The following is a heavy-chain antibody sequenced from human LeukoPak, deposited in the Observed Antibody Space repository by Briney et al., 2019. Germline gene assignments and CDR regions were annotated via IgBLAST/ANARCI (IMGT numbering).Heavy chain of an antibody. Sequence: ASVKVSCKASGYTFTSYGISWVRQAPGQGLEWMGWISAYNGNTNYAQKLQGRVTMTTDTSTSTAYMELRSLRSDDTAVYYCARDFGSQWVLRPFDYWGQGTLVTVSS. CDR2: ISAYNGNT. V-gene: IGHV1-18*01. J-gene: IGHJ4*02. CDR3: ARDFGSQWVLRPFDY. D-gene: IGHD1-26*01. CDR1: GYTFTSYG.